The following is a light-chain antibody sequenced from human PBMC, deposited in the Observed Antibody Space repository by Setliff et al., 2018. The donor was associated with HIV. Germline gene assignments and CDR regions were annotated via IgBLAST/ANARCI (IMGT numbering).Light chain of an antibody. CDR1: SGDVGGYNY. CDR2: EVN. Sequence: LTQPPSASGSPGQSVTISCTGTSGDVGGYNYVSWYQQHPGNAPKLMIYEVNQRPSGIPDRFSGSKSGDTASLTVSGLQAEDEADYFCSSYAGSNIYVFGTGTRVTVL. CDR3: SSYAGSNIYV. V-gene: IGLV2-8*01. J-gene: IGLJ1*01.